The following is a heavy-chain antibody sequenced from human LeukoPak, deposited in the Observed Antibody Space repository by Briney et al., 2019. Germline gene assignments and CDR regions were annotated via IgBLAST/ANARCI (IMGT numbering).Heavy chain of an antibody. V-gene: IGHV3-7*05. CDR1: GFTFSRFW. D-gene: IGHD5-12*01. CDR2: IDQSGGRN. Sequence: GGSLRPSCAASGFTFSRFWMNWVRQAPGRGLEWVANIDQSGGRNNYVDSVKGRFTISRDNAKNSLFLEMGSLRADDTAVYFCAREDSGYDFEYWGQGTLVTVSA. CDR3: AREDSGYDFEY. J-gene: IGHJ4*02.